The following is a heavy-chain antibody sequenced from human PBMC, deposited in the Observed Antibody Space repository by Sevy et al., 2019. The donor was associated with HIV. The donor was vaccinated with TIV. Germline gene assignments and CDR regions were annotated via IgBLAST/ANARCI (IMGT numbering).Heavy chain of an antibody. CDR2: INQDGGEK. J-gene: IGHJ6*02. Sequence: GGSLRLSCAASRFTFSSYWMIWVRQAPGKGLEWVANINQDGGEKYHLDSVKGRFTISRDNAKNSLYLQMNSLRAEDSAVYFCARVSSIYYDRGYYYAMDVWGQGTTVTVSS. D-gene: IGHD3-22*01. CDR3: ARVSSIYYDRGYYYAMDV. CDR1: RFTFSSYW. V-gene: IGHV3-7*01.